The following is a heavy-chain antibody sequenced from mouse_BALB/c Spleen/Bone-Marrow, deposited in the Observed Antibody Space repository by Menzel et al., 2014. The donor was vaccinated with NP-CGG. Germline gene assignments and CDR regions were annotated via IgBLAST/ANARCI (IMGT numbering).Heavy chain of an antibody. J-gene: IGHJ4*01. D-gene: IGHD2-1*01. CDR1: GYTFTSHW. CDR3: ARRGNYGAMDY. V-gene: IGHV1S81*02. Sequence: VQLQQSGAELVKPGASVKLSCKASGYTFTSHWMHWVKQRPGQGLEWFGEINPSNGRSNYNEKFKSKATLTVDKSSSTAYMQLSSLTSEDSAVYYCARRGNYGAMDYWGQGTSVTVSS. CDR2: INPSNGRS.